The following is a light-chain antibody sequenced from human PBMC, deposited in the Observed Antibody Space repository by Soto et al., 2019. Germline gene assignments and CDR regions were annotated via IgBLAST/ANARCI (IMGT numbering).Light chain of an antibody. CDR2: TNN. V-gene: IGLV1-47*02. CDR1: SSNIGRNY. Sequence: QAVVTQPPSASGTPGQRVTISCSGSSSNIGRNYVYWYQQPPGMAPKLLIYTNNQRPSGVPDRFSGSKSGTSASLAISGLRSEDEADYYCVAWDNSLSGAVFGGGTKLTVL. J-gene: IGLJ2*01. CDR3: VAWDNSLSGAV.